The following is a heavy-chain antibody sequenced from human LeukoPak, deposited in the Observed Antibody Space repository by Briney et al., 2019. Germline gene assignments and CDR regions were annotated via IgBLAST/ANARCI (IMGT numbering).Heavy chain of an antibody. V-gene: IGHV4-4*07. CDR1: GGSISSYY. CDR2: IYTSGST. J-gene: IGHJ4*02. D-gene: IGHD3-22*01. CDR3: ARGGITYYDSSGLDY. Sequence: SETLSLTCTVSGGSISSYYWSWIRQPAGKGLEWIGRIYTSGSTNYNPSLKIRVTMSVDTSKNQFSLKLSSVTAADTAVYYCARGGITYYDSSGLDYWGQGTLVTVSS.